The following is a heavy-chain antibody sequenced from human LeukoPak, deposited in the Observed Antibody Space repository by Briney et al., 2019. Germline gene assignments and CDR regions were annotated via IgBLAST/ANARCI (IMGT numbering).Heavy chain of an antibody. CDR1: GFTFRNYA. CDR3: AGSSTWQLFDY. V-gene: IGHV3-66*01. J-gene: IGHJ4*02. Sequence: GRSLRLSCAASGFTFRNYALHWVRQAPGKGLEWVSVIYRGGNTYYADSVKGRFTISRDNSRDTLYLQMNSLRAEDTAVYYCAGSSTWQLFDYWGQGTVVTVSS. CDR2: IYRGGNT. D-gene: IGHD6-13*01.